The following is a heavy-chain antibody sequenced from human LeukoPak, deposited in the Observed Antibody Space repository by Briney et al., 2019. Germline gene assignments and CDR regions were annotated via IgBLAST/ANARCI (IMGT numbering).Heavy chain of an antibody. CDR1: GGSISSYY. D-gene: IGHD3-10*01. Sequence: SETLSLTCTVSGGSISSYYWSWIRQPPGKGLEWIGYIYYSGSTNYNPSLKSRVTISVDTSKNQFSLKLSSVTAADTAMYYCARHPYGSGSYLFDYWGQGTLVTVSS. CDR3: ARHPYGSGSYLFDY. J-gene: IGHJ4*02. V-gene: IGHV4-59*08. CDR2: IYYSGST.